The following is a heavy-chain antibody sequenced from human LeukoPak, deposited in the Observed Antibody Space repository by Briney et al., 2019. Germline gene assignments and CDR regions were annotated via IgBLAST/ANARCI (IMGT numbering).Heavy chain of an antibody. CDR3: ARDVTDYDFWSGYYIAYYFDY. CDR2: IYHSGST. CDR1: GYSISSGYY. J-gene: IGHJ4*02. V-gene: IGHV4-38-2*02. Sequence: PSETLSLTCTVSGYSISSGYYWGWIRQPPGKGLGWIGSIYHSGSTYYNPSLKSRVTISVDTSKNQFSLKLSSVTAADTAVYYCARDVTDYDFWSGYYIAYYFDYWGQGTLVTVSS. D-gene: IGHD3-3*01.